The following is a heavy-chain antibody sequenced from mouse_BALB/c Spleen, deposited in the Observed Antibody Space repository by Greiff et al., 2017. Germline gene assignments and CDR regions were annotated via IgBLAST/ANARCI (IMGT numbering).Heavy chain of an antibody. V-gene: IGHV1-69*02. CDR3: TRERYRYGDY. Sequence: QVQLQQPGAELVRPGASVKLSCKASGYTFTSYWINWVNQRPGQGLEWIGNIYPSDSYTNYNQKFKDKATLTVDKSSSTAYMQLSSPTSEDSAVYYCTRERYRYGDYWGQGTTLTVSS. J-gene: IGHJ2*01. D-gene: IGHD2-14*01. CDR2: IYPSDSYT. CDR1: GYTFTSYW.